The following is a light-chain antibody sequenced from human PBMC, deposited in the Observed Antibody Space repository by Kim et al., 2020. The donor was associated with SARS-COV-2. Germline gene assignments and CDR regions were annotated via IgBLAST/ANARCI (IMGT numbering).Light chain of an antibody. V-gene: IGLV3-1*01. J-gene: IGLJ2*01. CDR2: QDS. CDR3: QAWDSSTRV. CDR1: KLGDKY. Sequence: SYELTQPPSVSVSPGQTASITRSGDKLGDKYACWYQQKPGQSPVLVIYQDSKRPSGIPERFSGSNSGNTATLTISGTQAMDEADYYCQAWDSSTRVFGGG.